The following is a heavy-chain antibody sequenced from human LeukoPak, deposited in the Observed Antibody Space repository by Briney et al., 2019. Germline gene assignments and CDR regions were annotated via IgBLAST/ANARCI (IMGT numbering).Heavy chain of an antibody. J-gene: IGHJ6*03. V-gene: IGHV4-39*07. Sequence: SETLSLTCTVSGGSISSSSYYWGWIRQPPGKGLEWIGSIYYSGSTYYNPSLKSRVTISVDTSKNQFSLRLSSVTAADTAVYYCARGEARCTSTSCYKMGGYYYYYMDVWGKGTTVTVSS. CDR2: IYYSGST. D-gene: IGHD2-2*02. CDR1: GGSISSSSYY. CDR3: ARGEARCTSTSCYKMGGYYYYYMDV.